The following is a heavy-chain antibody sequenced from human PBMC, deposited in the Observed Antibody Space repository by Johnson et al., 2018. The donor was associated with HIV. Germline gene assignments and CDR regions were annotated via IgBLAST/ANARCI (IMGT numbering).Heavy chain of an antibody. CDR1: GFTFSSYA. CDR3: ARRGYSSSGGAFDI. Sequence: QEQLVESGGGVVQPGRSLRLSCAASGFTFSSYAMHWVRQAPGKGLEWVAVISYDGSNKYYADSVKGRFTISRDNSTNTLYLQMNRLRAEDTAVYYCARRGYSSSGGAFDIWGQGTMVTVSS. D-gene: IGHD6-6*01. CDR2: ISYDGSNK. J-gene: IGHJ3*02. V-gene: IGHV3-30-3*01.